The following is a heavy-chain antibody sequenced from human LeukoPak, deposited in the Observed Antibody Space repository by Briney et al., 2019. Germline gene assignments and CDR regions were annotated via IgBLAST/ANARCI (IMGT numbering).Heavy chain of an antibody. Sequence: ASVKVSCKASGYTFTCYGISWVRQAPGQGLEWMGWISAYNGNTNYAQKLQGRVTMTTDTSTSTAYMELRSLRSDDTAVYYCAASSGRLRYWYFDLWGRGTLVTVSS. D-gene: IGHD6-19*01. CDR1: GYTFTCYG. CDR3: AASSGRLRYWYFDL. CDR2: ISAYNGNT. V-gene: IGHV1-18*01. J-gene: IGHJ2*01.